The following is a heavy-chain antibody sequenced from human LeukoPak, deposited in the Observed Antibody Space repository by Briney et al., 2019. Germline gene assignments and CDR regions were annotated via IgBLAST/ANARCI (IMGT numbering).Heavy chain of an antibody. CDR2: ISWNSGSI. Sequence: GGSLRLSCAASGFTFDDYAMHWVRQAPGKGLEWVSGISWNSGSIGYADSVKGRFTISRDNAKNSLYLQMNSLRAEDTALYYCAKDYGDYGGRSLDYCGQGTLVTVSS. CDR1: GFTFDDYA. CDR3: AKDYGDYGGRSLDY. J-gene: IGHJ4*02. D-gene: IGHD4-17*01. V-gene: IGHV3-9*01.